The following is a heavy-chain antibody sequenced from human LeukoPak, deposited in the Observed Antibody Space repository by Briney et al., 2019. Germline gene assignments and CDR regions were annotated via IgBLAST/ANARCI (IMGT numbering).Heavy chain of an antibody. V-gene: IGHV6-1*01. CDR3: ARDSTMVRGLDY. J-gene: IGHJ4*02. Sequence: SQTLSLTCAISGDSVSSNSASWNWIRQAPSRGLEWLGRTYYRSKWYTDYAVSVKSRITINPDTSKNQFSLKLSSVTAADTAVYYCARDSTMVRGLDYWGQGTLATVSS. D-gene: IGHD3-10*01. CDR1: GDSVSSNSAS. CDR2: TYYRSKWYT.